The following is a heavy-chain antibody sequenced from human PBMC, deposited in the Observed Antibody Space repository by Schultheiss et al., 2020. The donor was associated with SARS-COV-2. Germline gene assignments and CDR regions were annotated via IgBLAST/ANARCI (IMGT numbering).Heavy chain of an antibody. CDR3: ARRPRGVVVAAGGFYY. J-gene: IGHJ4*02. CDR2: IYPGDSDT. D-gene: IGHD2-15*01. V-gene: IGHV5-51*01. CDR1: GYSFTSYW. Sequence: KVSCKGSGYSFTSYWIGWVRQMPGKGLEWMGIIYPGDSDTRYSPSFQGQVTISADKSISTAYLQWSSLKASDTAMYYCARRPRGVVVAAGGFYYWGQGTLVTVSS.